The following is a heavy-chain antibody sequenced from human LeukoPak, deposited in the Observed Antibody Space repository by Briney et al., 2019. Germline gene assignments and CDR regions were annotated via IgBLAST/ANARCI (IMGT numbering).Heavy chain of an antibody. CDR3: ARGPCSGGSCYYSYYYYMDV. V-gene: IGHV4-30-4*08. CDR2: IYYSGST. Sequence: SQTLSLTCTVSGGSISSGDSYWSWIRQPPGKGLEWIGYIYYSGSTYYNPSLRSRVTISVDTSKNQFSLKLSSVTAADTAVYYCARGPCSGGSCYYSYYYYMDVWGKGTTVTVSS. J-gene: IGHJ6*03. CDR1: GGSISSGDSY. D-gene: IGHD2-15*01.